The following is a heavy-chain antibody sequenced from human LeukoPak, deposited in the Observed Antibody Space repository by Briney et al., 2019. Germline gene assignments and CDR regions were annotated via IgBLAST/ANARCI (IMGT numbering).Heavy chain of an antibody. Sequence: PGGSLRLSCAASGFTFSSYGMYWVRQAPGKGLEWVAFIRYDGSNKYYADSVKGRFTISRDNAKNSLYLQMNSLRAEDTAVYYCARLQNSWYNWNPFYMDVWGKGTTVTVSS. J-gene: IGHJ6*03. D-gene: IGHD1-20*01. CDR3: ARLQNSWYNWNPFYMDV. V-gene: IGHV3-30*02. CDR2: IRYDGSNK. CDR1: GFTFSSYG.